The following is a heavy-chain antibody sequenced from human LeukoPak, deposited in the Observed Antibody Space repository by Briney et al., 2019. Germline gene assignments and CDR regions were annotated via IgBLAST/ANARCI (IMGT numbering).Heavy chain of an antibody. V-gene: IGHV1-69*06. Sequence: SVKVSCTASGGTFSSYAISWVRQAPGQGLEWMGGIIPIFGTANYAQKFQGRVTITADKSTSTAYMELSSLRSEDTAVYYCARGEELRNWFDPWGQGTLVTVSS. CDR3: ARGEELRNWFDP. J-gene: IGHJ5*02. CDR1: GGTFSSYA. D-gene: IGHD1-26*01. CDR2: IIPIFGTA.